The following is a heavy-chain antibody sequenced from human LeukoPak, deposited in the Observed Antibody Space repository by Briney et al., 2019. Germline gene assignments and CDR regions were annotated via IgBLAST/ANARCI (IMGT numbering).Heavy chain of an antibody. Sequence: PGGSLRLSCAASGFTFSNYAMHWVRQAPGKGLEYVSAISSNGGSTYYANSVKGRFTISRDNSKNTLYLQMGTLRAEDMAVYYCARGFCTNAVCPYYYGMDVWGQGTTVTVSS. CDR3: ARGFCTNAVCPYYYGMDV. V-gene: IGHV3-64*01. CDR1: GFTFSNYA. J-gene: IGHJ6*02. D-gene: IGHD2-8*01. CDR2: ISSNGGST.